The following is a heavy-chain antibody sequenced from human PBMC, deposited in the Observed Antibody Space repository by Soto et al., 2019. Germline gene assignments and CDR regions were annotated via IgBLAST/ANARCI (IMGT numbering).Heavy chain of an antibody. Sequence: GESLKISCKASGYNFATDWIGWVRQMPGKGLEWMGIIYPGDSGTRYSPSFQGQVTISADKSISTAYLQWSSLKASDTAMYYCARHHGGRRDYWGQGALVTVSS. V-gene: IGHV5-51*01. CDR1: GYNFATDW. CDR2: IYPGDSGT. CDR3: ARHHGGRRDY. J-gene: IGHJ4*02. D-gene: IGHD2-15*01.